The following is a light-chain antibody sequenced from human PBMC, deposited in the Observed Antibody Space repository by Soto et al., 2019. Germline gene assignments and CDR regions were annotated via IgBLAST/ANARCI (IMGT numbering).Light chain of an antibody. CDR2: AAS. CDR3: QLYYSGM. V-gene: IGKV3-20*01. Sequence: EIVLTQSPGTLSLSPGERATLSCRASQSVDSNYLGWYQQKPGQAPRLLIYAASSMATGIPDRFSGGGSGTDFTLTISRLEPEDFAVYYCQLYYSGMFGQGTKVEIK. CDR1: QSVDSNY. J-gene: IGKJ1*01.